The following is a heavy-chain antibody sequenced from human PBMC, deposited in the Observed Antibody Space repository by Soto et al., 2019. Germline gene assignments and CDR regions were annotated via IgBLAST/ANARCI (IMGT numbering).Heavy chain of an antibody. CDR1: GDSIATNKW. CDR3: ARDTAVPGESDRFDV. CDR2: VHQNSLT. V-gene: IGHV4-4*02. J-gene: IGHJ4*02. D-gene: IGHD6-19*01. Sequence: SETLSLTCAVSGDSIATNKWWSWVRQPPGKGLEWIGEVHQNSLTNYNSSLKSRVTMSVDTSKNQFSLTLTSVTAADTAIYFCARDTAVPGESDRFDVWGQGILVTVSS.